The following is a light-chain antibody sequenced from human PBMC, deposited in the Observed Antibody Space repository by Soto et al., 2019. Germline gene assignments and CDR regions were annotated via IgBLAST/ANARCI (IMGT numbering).Light chain of an antibody. CDR3: CSSVGSYV. J-gene: IGLJ1*01. Sequence: QSVLTQPASVSGSPGQSVTISCTATSSDVENYKLVSWYQQHPGKAPKLIIYEVTKRPSGVSNRFSGSKSANTASLTISGLQPEDEADYYCCSSVGSYVFGTGTKVTVL. CDR2: EVT. CDR1: SSDVENYKL. V-gene: IGLV2-23*02.